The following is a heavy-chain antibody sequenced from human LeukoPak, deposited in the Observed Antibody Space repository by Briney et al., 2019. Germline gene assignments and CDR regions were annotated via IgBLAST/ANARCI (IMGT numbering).Heavy chain of an antibody. D-gene: IGHD2-15*01. CDR2: IYTSGST. J-gene: IGHJ2*01. CDR1: GGSISSYY. Sequence: SETLSLTCTVSGGSISSYYWSWIRQPAGKGLEWIGRIYTSGSTNYNPSLKSRVTISVDTSKNQFSLKLSSVTAADTAVYYCARGLVDGWYFDLWGRGTLVTVSS. V-gene: IGHV4-4*07. CDR3: ARGLVDGWYFDL.